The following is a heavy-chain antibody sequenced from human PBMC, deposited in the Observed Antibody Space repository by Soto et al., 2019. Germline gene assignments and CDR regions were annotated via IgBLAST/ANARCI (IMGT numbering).Heavy chain of an antibody. D-gene: IGHD3-16*01. CDR1: GFTFSSHA. Sequence: QVQLVESGGSVVQPGRSLRLSCAASGFTFSSHARHWVRQAPGKWLEWVAVISYDGSNKYYADSVKGRFTISRDNSKNMLYLQMNSLRAEDTAVYYCARVGYDYVWGSYYFDYWGQGTLVTVSS. V-gene: IGHV3-30-3*01. CDR2: ISYDGSNK. J-gene: IGHJ4*02. CDR3: ARVGYDYVWGSYYFDY.